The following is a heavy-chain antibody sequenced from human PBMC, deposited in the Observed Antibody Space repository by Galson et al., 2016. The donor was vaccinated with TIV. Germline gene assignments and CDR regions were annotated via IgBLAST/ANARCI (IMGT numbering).Heavy chain of an antibody. CDR3: ARAPISIFGLATSYYFDY. J-gene: IGHJ4*02. D-gene: IGHD3-3*01. Sequence: PALVKPTQTLTLTCTFSGFSLTTHGMCVSWIRQPPGKALEWLARIDWDDDKFYNSSLKTRLTISKDISRNQVDLTMTNMDPVDTATYYCARAPISIFGLATSYYFDYWGQGTLVTVSS. CDR1: GFSLTTHGMC. CDR2: IDWDDDK. V-gene: IGHV2-70*17.